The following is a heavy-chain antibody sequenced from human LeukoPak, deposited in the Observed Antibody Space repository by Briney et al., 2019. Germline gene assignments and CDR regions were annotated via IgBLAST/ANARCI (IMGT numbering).Heavy chain of an antibody. D-gene: IGHD2-21*01. V-gene: IGHV3-53*01. CDR3: ARAPVTSCRGAFCYPFDY. CDR2: IYSGGNT. J-gene: IGHJ4*02. CDR1: GFTVSSNS. Sequence: PGGSLRLSCTVSGFTVSSNSWSWVRQAPGKGLEWVSFIYSGGNTHYSDSVKGRFTISRDNSKNTLYLQMNRLRVEDAALYYCARAPVTSCRGAFCYPFDYWGQGILVTVSS.